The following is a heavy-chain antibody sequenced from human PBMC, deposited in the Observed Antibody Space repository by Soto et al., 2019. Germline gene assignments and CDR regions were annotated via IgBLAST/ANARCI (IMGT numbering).Heavy chain of an antibody. CDR2: IYHSGST. V-gene: IGHV4-38-2*01. J-gene: IGHJ4*02. CDR3: ARGPHSGWYDY. CDR1: GYSISSGYY. D-gene: IGHD6-19*01. Sequence: LSLTCAVSGYSISSGYYWGWIRQPPGKGLEWIGSIYHSGSTYYNPSLKSRVTISVDTSKNQFSLKLSSVTAADTAVYYCARGPHSGWYDYWGQGTLVTVSS.